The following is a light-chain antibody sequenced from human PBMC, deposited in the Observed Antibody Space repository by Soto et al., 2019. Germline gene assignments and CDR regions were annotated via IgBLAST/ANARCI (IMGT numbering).Light chain of an antibody. J-gene: IGLJ1*01. CDR1: SSNIGNNY. CDR3: GTWDSSLSAGV. Sequence: QSLLTQPPSVSAAPGQKVTISCSGSSSNIGNNYVSWYQQLPGTAPKLLIYENNKRPSGIPDRFSGSKSGTSATLGITGLQTGDEADYYCGTWDSSLSAGVFGTGTQLTVL. V-gene: IGLV1-51*02. CDR2: ENN.